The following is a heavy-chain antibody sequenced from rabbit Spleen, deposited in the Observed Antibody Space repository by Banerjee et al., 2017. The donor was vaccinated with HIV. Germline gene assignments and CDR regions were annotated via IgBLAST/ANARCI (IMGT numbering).Heavy chain of an antibody. J-gene: IGHJ4*01. Sequence: QEQLVESGGGLVQPEGSLTLTCTASGFSFSSSYWICWVRQAPGKGLEWVACIYGGSGATYYASWAKGRFTISKSSSTTVTLQMTSLTAADTATYFCARGDSVYGYVGLWGPGTLVTVS. CDR2: IYGGSGAT. CDR1: GFSFSSSYW. V-gene: IGHV1S45*01. CDR3: ARGDSVYGYVGL. D-gene: IGHD6-1*01.